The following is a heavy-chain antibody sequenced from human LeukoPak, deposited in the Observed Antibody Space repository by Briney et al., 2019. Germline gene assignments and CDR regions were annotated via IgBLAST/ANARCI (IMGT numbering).Heavy chain of an antibody. CDR2: ISYDGSDK. CDR1: GFTFSSYG. Sequence: GGSLRLSCAASGFTFSSYGMHWVRQAPGKGLEWVAVISYDGSDKYYADSVKGRFTISRDNSKNTLYLQMNSLRAEDTAVYYCAKDPRRYSRTGGYFDYWGQGTLVTVSS. V-gene: IGHV3-30*18. D-gene: IGHD6-13*01. J-gene: IGHJ4*02. CDR3: AKDPRRYSRTGGYFDY.